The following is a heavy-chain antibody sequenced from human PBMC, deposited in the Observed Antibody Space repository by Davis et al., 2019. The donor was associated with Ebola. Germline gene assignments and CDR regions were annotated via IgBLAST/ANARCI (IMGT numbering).Heavy chain of an antibody. J-gene: IGHJ4*02. CDR1: GFTFNIYD. D-gene: IGHD1-14*01. CDR3: VRGIRIPDY. Sequence: GESLKISCAASGFTFNIYDMSWVRQGLGKGLEWVSSIRVSGGETFYSDSVEGRFTISRDNSKNTMCLQMNSLRAEDTAVYYCVRGIRIPDYWGQGTLVTVSS. CDR2: IRVSGGET. V-gene: IGHV3-23*01.